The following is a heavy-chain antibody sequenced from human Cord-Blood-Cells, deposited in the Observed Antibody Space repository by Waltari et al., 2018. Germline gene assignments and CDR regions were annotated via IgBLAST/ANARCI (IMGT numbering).Heavy chain of an antibody. CDR2: ISWNSGSI. Sequence: EVQLVESGGGLVQPGRSLRLSCAASGFTFDDYDMHWVRPAPGKGLEWVSGISWNSGSIGYADSVKGRFTSSRDNAKNSLYLQMNSLRAEDTALYYCASGYCSSTSCPMKDYWGQGTLVTVSS. V-gene: IGHV3-9*01. D-gene: IGHD2-2*01. CDR3: ASGYCSSTSCPMKDY. J-gene: IGHJ4*02. CDR1: GFTFDDYD.